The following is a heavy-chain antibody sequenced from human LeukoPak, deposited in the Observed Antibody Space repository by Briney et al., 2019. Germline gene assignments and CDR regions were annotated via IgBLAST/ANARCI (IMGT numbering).Heavy chain of an antibody. CDR1: GGTFSSYA. V-gene: IGHV1-69*04. D-gene: IGHD4-17*01. Sequence: SVKVSCKASGGTFSSYAISWVRQAPGQGLEWMGRIIPILGIANYAQKFQGRVTITADKSTSTAYMELSSLRSEDTAVYYCARDSNDYGVISWIPARTEDAFDIWGQGTMVTVSS. CDR2: IIPILGIA. J-gene: IGHJ3*02. CDR3: ARDSNDYGVISWIPARTEDAFDI.